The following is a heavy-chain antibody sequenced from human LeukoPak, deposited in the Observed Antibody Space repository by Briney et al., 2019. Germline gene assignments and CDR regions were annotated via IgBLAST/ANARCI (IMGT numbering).Heavy chain of an antibody. Sequence: GGSLRLSCAASGFTFSSYWMSWVRQAPGKGLEWVANIKQDGSEKYYVDSVKGRFTISRDNAKNSLYLQMNSLRAEDTAVYYCASAGYSSSWYSSYYFDYWGQGTLVTVSS. CDR3: ASAGYSSSWYSSYYFDY. V-gene: IGHV3-7*03. CDR1: GFTFSSYW. J-gene: IGHJ4*02. CDR2: IKQDGSEK. D-gene: IGHD6-13*01.